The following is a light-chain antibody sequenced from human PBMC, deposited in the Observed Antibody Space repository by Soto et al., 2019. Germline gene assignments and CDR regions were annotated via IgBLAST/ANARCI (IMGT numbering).Light chain of an antibody. J-gene: IGKJ2*01. CDR3: QQYNNWLYT. CDR2: DAS. V-gene: IGKV3-15*01. Sequence: EIMMTQSPATLSVSPGERAALSCRASQSVSSNFAWYQQKPGQAPRLLIYDASTRATGIPARFSGSGSGTEFTLTISSLQSEDFAVYYCQQYNNWLYTFGQGTKLEIK. CDR1: QSVSSN.